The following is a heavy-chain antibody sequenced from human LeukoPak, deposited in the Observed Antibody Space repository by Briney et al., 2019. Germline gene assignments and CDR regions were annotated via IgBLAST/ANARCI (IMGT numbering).Heavy chain of an antibody. CDR3: ARRASSAIYSDY. J-gene: IGHJ4*02. CDR1: GGSVSNYY. Sequence: SETLSLTCTVSGGSVSNYYWSWIRQPPGKGLEWIGYIYYRGSTNYNPSLKSRVTISVDTSKNQFSLKLSSVTAADTAVYYCARRASSAIYSDYWGQGTLVTVSS. CDR2: IYYRGST. V-gene: IGHV4-59*02.